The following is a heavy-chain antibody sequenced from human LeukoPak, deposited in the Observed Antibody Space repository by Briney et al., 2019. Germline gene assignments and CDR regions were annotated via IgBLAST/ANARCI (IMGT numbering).Heavy chain of an antibody. CDR3: AKVDGVESYYFDY. CDR2: ISGSGGST. Sequence: GGSLRLSCAASGFTFSSYAMSWVRQVPGKGLEWVSAISGSGGSTYYADSVKGRFTISRDNSKNTLYLQMNSLRAEDTAVYYCAKVDGVESYYFDYWGQGTLVTVSS. J-gene: IGHJ4*02. D-gene: IGHD5-24*01. V-gene: IGHV3-23*01. CDR1: GFTFSSYA.